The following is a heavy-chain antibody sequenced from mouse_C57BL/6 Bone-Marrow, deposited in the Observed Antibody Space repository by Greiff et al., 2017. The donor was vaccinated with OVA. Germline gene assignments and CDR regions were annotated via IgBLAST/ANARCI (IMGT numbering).Heavy chain of an antibody. Sequence: VQLKQSGPVLVKPGASVKMSCKASGYTFTDYYMNWVKQSHGKSLEWIGVINPYNGGTSYNQKFKGKATLTVDKSSSTAYMELNSLTSEDSAVYYCASLITTGGYFDVWGTGTTVTVSS. D-gene: IGHD1-1*01. CDR3: ASLITTGGYFDV. CDR2: INPYNGGT. J-gene: IGHJ1*03. CDR1: GYTFTDYY. V-gene: IGHV1-19*01.